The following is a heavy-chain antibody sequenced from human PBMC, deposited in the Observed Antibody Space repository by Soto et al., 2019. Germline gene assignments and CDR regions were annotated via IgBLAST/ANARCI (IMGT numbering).Heavy chain of an antibody. CDR1: GFTFSSYA. CDR2: ISNSSTSI. D-gene: IGHD4-17*01. Sequence: PGGSLRLSCSASGFTFSSYAMHWVRQAPGKGLEYVSSISNSSTSIYYADSVKGRFTISRDNAKNSLFLQMDSLRAEDTAVYYCAREGSLYDDYVSNCADYWGQGTQVTVSS. J-gene: IGHJ4*02. CDR3: AREGSLYDDYVSNCADY. V-gene: IGHV3-21*01.